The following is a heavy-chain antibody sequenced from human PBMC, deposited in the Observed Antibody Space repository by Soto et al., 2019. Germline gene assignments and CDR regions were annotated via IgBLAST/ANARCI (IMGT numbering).Heavy chain of an antibody. D-gene: IGHD6-19*01. V-gene: IGHV3-11*01. CDR2: ITSSGSTI. CDR1: GFTFSDYY. Sequence: QVQLVESGGGLVKPGGSLRLSCAASGFTFSDYYMNWIRQAPGKGLEWVSYITSSGSTIYYADSVKGRFTISRDNARNSLYMQMNSLGAEDTAVYYCARDHQLSAVAGVDYWGQGTLVTVSS. J-gene: IGHJ4*02. CDR3: ARDHQLSAVAGVDY.